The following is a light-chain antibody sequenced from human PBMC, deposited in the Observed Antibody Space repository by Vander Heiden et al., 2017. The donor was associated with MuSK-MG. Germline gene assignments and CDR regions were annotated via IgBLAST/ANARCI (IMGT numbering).Light chain of an antibody. CDR3: QTYNTAVA. CDR1: QGITNF. CDR2: DAS. J-gene: IGKJ1*01. Sequence: DIQLTQSPSSLSASVGDRVRITCRASQGITNFLAWYQQKPGKAPKLLIYDASTLHSGVPSRFRGSGSGTDFTFIITSLQPEDVATYYGQTYNTAVAFGKGTKVAIK. V-gene: IGKV1-27*01.